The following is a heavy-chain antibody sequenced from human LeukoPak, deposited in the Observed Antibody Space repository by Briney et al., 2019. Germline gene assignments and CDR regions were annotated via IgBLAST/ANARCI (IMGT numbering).Heavy chain of an antibody. D-gene: IGHD3-10*01. CDR2: ISSSGSTI. J-gene: IGHJ6*02. Sequence: AGGSLRLSCAVSGFTFSSYAMNWVRQAPGKGLEWVSYISSSGSTIYFPDSVKGRFSISRENTKNSLYLQMNSLRAEDTAVYYCTRDSGSHYGMDVWGQGTTVTVSS. CDR3: TRDSGSHYGMDV. CDR1: GFTFSSYA. V-gene: IGHV3-48*03.